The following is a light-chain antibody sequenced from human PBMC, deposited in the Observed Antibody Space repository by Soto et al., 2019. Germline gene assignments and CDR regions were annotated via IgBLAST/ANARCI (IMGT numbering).Light chain of an antibody. CDR3: QYRST. J-gene: IGKJ5*01. CDR1: QSIRY. Sequence: EIVLTQSPATLSLSPGERGTLSCRASQSIRYLAWYQRKPGQPPRLLIDDVSNRATGIPARFSGSGSATDFTLTISSLEPEDFAVYYCQYRSTFGQGTRLEIK. CDR2: DVS. V-gene: IGKV3-11*01.